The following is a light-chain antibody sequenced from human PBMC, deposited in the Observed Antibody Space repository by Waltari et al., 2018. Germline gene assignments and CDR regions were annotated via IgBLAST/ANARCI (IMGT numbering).Light chain of an antibody. J-gene: IGKJ1*01. CDR3: QKYVNLPAT. Sequence: EIVLTQSPGSLSLSPGERATLSCKASQSVAKYLAWYQQKPGQAPRLLIYHASIRATGIPDRFSGSGYGTDFSLTISRLEPEDFAVYFCQKYVNLPATFGQGTTVEIK. CDR1: QSVAKY. CDR2: HAS. V-gene: IGKV3-20*01.